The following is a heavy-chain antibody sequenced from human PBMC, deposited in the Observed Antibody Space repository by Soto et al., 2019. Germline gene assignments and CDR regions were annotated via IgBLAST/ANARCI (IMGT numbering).Heavy chain of an antibody. D-gene: IGHD3-10*01. J-gene: IGHJ4*02. CDR1: GYTFTSYY. CDR2: MNPNSGNT. Sequence: APVKVSCKASGYTFTSYYIHWVRNTTGQGLEWMGWMNPNSGNTGYAQKFQGRVTMTRNTSISTAYMELSSLRSEDTAVYYCARGAHYYGSGSYFRFDYWGQGTLVTVSS. V-gene: IGHV1-8*02. CDR3: ARGAHYYGSGSYFRFDY.